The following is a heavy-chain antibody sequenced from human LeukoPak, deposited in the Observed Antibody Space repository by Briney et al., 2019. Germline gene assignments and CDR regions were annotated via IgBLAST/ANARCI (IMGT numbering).Heavy chain of an antibody. CDR2: IYYSGYA. J-gene: IGHJ6*03. Sequence: PSQTLSLTCTVSGASIRSGDYYWTWIRQPPGKGLEWIGYIYYSGYAYYNPSLDSRVTISIDTSNNQFSLKLSSVTAADTAVYYRARGPPSDSYYYYMDVWCTGTTVTVSS. CDR1: GASIRSGDYY. D-gene: IGHD6-19*01. V-gene: IGHV4-30-4*08. CDR3: ARGPPSDSYYYYMDV.